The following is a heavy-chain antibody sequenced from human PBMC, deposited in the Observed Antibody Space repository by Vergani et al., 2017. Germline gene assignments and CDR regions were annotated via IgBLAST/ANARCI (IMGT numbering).Heavy chain of an antibody. V-gene: IGHV1-18*04. D-gene: IGHD3-10*01. CDR1: GYTLTSYG. CDR2: ISAYNGNT. Sequence: QVQLVQSGAEVKKPGASVKVSCKASGYTLTSYGISGVRQAPGQGLEWRGWISAYNGNTNSAQTLQGRVTMTTDTSTSTAYMELRRLRSYDTAVYYCARARGFGELTHEYWGQGTLVAVSS. CDR3: ARARGFGELTHEY. J-gene: IGHJ4*02.